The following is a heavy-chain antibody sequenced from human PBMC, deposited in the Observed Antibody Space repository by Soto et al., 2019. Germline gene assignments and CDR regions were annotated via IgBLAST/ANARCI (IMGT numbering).Heavy chain of an antibody. V-gene: IGHV3-23*01. Sequence: GGSLRLSCAASGFTFSSYAMSWVRQAPGKGLEWVSAISGSGGSTYYADSVKGRFTISRDNPKNTLYLQMNSLRAEDTAVYYCAKQDTVTTMFYYMDVWGKGTTVTVSS. J-gene: IGHJ6*03. CDR1: GFTFSSYA. D-gene: IGHD4-17*01. CDR2: ISGSGGST. CDR3: AKQDTVTTMFYYMDV.